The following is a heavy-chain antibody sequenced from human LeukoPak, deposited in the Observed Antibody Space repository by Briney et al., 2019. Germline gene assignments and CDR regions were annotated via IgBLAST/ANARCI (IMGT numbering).Heavy chain of an antibody. D-gene: IGHD4-17*01. J-gene: IGHJ6*03. V-gene: IGHV3-23*01. CDR1: GFTFSSHA. CDR3: AKGGSTSRVTTSRVVFGYYYYLDV. CDR2: LSGSGGTT. Sequence: GGSLRLSCAASGFTFSSHAMSWVRQAPGKGLEWVSSLSGSGGTTYHADSVKGRFSISRDNSKNTLYLQLNSLRADDTAVYYCAKGGSTSRVTTSRVVFGYYYYLDVWGKGIPVTVSS.